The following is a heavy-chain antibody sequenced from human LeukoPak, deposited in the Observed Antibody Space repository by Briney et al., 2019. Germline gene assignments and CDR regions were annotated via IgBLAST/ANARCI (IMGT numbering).Heavy chain of an antibody. Sequence: ASVKVSCKASGYTFTSYYMHWVRQAPGQRLEWMGWINAGNGNTKYSQKFQGRVTITRDTSASTAYMELSSLRSEDTAVYYCARDRGSGWYYFDYWGQGTLVTVSS. CDR2: INAGNGNT. CDR1: GYTFTSYY. D-gene: IGHD6-19*01. V-gene: IGHV1-3*01. CDR3: ARDRGSGWYYFDY. J-gene: IGHJ4*02.